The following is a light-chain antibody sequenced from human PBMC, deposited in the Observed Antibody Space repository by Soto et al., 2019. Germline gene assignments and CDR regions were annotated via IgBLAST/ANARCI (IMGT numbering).Light chain of an antibody. J-gene: IGKJ1*01. CDR3: QQYDGWPRT. V-gene: IGKV3-15*01. CDR2: SAS. Sequence: EIVMTQSPATLSVSPGETATLSCRASQRVGINLAWYQQKPGQAPRLLIYSASTRASGIPDRFSGSGSGTEFTPTISSLQSEDSDFFYCQQYDGWPRTFGQGTKVDIK. CDR1: QRVGIN.